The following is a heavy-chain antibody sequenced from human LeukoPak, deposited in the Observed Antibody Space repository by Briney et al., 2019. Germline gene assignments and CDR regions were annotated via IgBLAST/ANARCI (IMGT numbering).Heavy chain of an antibody. CDR1: GYTFIGYY. Sequence: ASVKVSCKPSGYTFIGYYIHWVRRAPGQGLEWLGWINPNGGGTNYAQKFQGRVTMTRDTSISTAYMELSRLRSDDTAVYYCAKSWYSSTWHYFDYWGQGTRVTVSS. J-gene: IGHJ4*02. CDR3: AKSWYSSTWHYFDY. V-gene: IGHV1-2*02. CDR2: INPNGGGT. D-gene: IGHD6-13*01.